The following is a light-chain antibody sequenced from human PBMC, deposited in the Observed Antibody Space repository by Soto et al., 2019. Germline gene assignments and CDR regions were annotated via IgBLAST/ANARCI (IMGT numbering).Light chain of an antibody. CDR3: QQSHSSPLS. Sequence: IQMTQSPSSLSASVGDRVTITCRASQSISRNLNWYQQKPGKAPELLIYTASNLQSGVPSRFSGSGSGTDFALTISSLQPEDSAVYYCQQSHSSPLSFGGGTKAEFK. V-gene: IGKV1-39*01. CDR1: QSISRN. J-gene: IGKJ4*01. CDR2: TAS.